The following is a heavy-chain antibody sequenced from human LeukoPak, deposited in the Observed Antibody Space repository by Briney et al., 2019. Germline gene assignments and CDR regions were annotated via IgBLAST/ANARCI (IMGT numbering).Heavy chain of an antibody. CDR1: GYTFTGYY. J-gene: IGHJ4*02. V-gene: IGHV1-2*02. D-gene: IGHD1-1*01. CDR3: ARAGRLRWNFDY. CDR2: INPNSGGT. Sequence: ASVKVSCKASGYTFTGYYIHWVRQAPGQGLEWMGWINPNSGGTNYAQKFQGRVTMTRDTSTSTAYMELNRLKSDDTAVYYCARAGRLRWNFDYWGQGTLVTVSS.